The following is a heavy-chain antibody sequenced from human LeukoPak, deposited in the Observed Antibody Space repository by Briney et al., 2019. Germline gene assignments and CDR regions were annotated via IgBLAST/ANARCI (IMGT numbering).Heavy chain of an antibody. D-gene: IGHD3-16*01. J-gene: IGHJ4*02. V-gene: IGHV3-23*01. CDR1: GLSFSSFA. CDR2: IRGNGET. CDR3: AKASWVSSTDAVR. Sequence: GGSLRLSCAASGLSFSSFAMSWVRQGPARGLEWVSSIRGNGETFYEDSVKGRFTISSDSSGNTVYFQLNNLRVEDTAIYYCAKASWVSSTDAVRWGQGALVTVSS.